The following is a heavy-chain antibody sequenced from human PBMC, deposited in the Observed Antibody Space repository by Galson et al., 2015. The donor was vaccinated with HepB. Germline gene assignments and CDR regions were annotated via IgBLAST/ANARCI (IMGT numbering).Heavy chain of an antibody. Sequence: PALVKPTQTLTLTCTFSGFSLSTSGMCVSWIRQPPGKALEWLARIDWDDDKYYSTSLKTRLTISKDTSKNQVVLTMTNMDPVDTATYYCARIQYYYDSSGYNKYFDYWGQGTLVTVSS. CDR2: IDWDDDK. V-gene: IGHV2-70*11. D-gene: IGHD3-22*01. J-gene: IGHJ4*02. CDR3: ARIQYYYDSSGYNKYFDY. CDR1: GFSLSTSGMC.